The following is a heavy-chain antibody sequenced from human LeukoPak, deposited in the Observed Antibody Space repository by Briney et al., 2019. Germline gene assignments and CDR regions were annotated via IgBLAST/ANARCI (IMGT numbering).Heavy chain of an antibody. Sequence: SETLSLTCTVSGGSVSSGSYHWSWIRQPPGKGLEWIGYIYYSGSTNYNPSLKSRVTISVDTSKNQFSLKLSSVTAADTAVYYCASLPYYYDSSGYYRDYWGQGTLVTVSS. CDR1: GGSVSSGSYH. J-gene: IGHJ4*02. CDR3: ASLPYYYDSSGYYRDY. V-gene: IGHV4-61*01. CDR2: IYYSGST. D-gene: IGHD3-22*01.